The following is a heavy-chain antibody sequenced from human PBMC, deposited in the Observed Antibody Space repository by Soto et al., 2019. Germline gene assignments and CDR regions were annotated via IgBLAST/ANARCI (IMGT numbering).Heavy chain of an antibody. CDR3: ARLPSRHLVDY. CDR2: MFYGVST. J-gene: IGHJ4*02. Sequence: SETLSLPGTVSGSSINSSGYYWGWIRQPPGKGLEWIGSMFYGVSTYYNPSLKSRVTVSVDTSKNQFSPNLRSVTAADTAVYYCARLPSRHLVDYWGQGTPVTVSS. V-gene: IGHV4-39*01. D-gene: IGHD3-3*02. CDR1: GSSINSSGYY.